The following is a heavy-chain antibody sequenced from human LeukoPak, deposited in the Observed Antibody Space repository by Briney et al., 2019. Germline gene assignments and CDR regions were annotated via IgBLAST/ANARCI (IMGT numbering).Heavy chain of an antibody. CDR2: IGGSGLTI. V-gene: IGHV3-11*04. Sequence: GGSLRLSCAASAFTFSDFYMGWIRQTPGKGLEWISYIGGSGLTIYYSDSVKGRFTSSRDNAQNSLYLEMNSLRVEDTAVYYCARVHVGGFDYWGQGTLVTVSS. CDR3: ARVHVGGFDY. J-gene: IGHJ4*02. D-gene: IGHD1-26*01. CDR1: AFTFSDFY.